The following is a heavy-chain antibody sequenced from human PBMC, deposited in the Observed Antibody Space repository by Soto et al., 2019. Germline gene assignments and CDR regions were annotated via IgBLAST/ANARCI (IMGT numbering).Heavy chain of an antibody. J-gene: IGHJ5*02. D-gene: IGHD3-22*01. CDR1: GYTFTNYG. CDR2: IRAYNSNT. V-gene: IGHV1-18*01. CDR3: SRVSSYYYDSSGYYHGNWFDP. Sequence: ASVKVSCKASGYTFTNYGISWVRQAPGQGLAWMGWIRAYNSNTNYTQKLQGRVTMTTDTSTSTAYMELRSLRSDDTAVYYCSRVSSYYYDSSGYYHGNWFDPWGQGTLVTVSS.